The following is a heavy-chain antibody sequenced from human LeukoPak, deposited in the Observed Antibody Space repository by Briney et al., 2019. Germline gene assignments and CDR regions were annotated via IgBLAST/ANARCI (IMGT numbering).Heavy chain of an antibody. Sequence: GGSLRLSCAASGFTFSSYAMSWVRQAPGKGLEWVSAISGSGGSTYYADSVKGRFTISRDNSKNTLYLQMNSLRAEDTAVYYCAKGLHVLRYFDWLQWGQGTLVTVSS. D-gene: IGHD3-9*01. J-gene: IGHJ4*02. CDR3: AKGLHVLRYFDWLQ. CDR2: ISGSGGST. CDR1: GFTFSSYA. V-gene: IGHV3-23*01.